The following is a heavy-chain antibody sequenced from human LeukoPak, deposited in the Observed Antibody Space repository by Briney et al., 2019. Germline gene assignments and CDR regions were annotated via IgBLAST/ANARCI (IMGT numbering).Heavy chain of an antibody. CDR2: IYPRDGST. CDR1: GYTFTSNY. CDR3: ARDQEGFDY. Sequence: ASVKVSCKASGYTFTSNYIHWVRQAPGQGLEWMGMIYPRDGSTRYAQKFQGRVTVTRDTSTSTVHIELSGLRSEDTAVYYCARDQEGFDYWGQGTLVTVSS. V-gene: IGHV1-46*01. J-gene: IGHJ4*02.